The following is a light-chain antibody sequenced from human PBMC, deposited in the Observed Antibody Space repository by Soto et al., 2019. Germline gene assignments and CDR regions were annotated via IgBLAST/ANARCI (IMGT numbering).Light chain of an antibody. J-gene: IGLJ2*01. CDR1: STDVGTYNY. Sequence: QSALTQPPSASGSPGQSVTISCTGASTDVGTYNYVSWYQQQPGKAPKLMIYEVSKRPSGVPDRFSGSKSANTASLTVSGLQAEDEAYYYCSSYTSLSTLVVFGGGTKLTVL. CDR3: SSYTSLSTLVV. CDR2: EVS. V-gene: IGLV2-8*01.